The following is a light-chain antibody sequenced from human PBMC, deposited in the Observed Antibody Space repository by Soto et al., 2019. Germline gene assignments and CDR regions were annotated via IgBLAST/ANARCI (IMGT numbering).Light chain of an antibody. J-gene: IGLJ3*02. CDR2: SNN. V-gene: IGLV1-47*02. CDR1: SSNIGNNY. Sequence: QSVLTQPPSASGTPGQRVTISCSGASSNIGNNYLYWYQQLPGTAPKLLIYSNNQRPSGVPDRFSGSKSGTSASLAISGLRSEDEADYYCATWDDSLSGWVFGGGTKLTVL. CDR3: ATWDDSLSGWV.